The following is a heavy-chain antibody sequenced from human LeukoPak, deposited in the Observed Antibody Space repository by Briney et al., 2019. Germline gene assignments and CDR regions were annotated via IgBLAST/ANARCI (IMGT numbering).Heavy chain of an antibody. J-gene: IGHJ2*01. CDR2: INPNSGGT. V-gene: IGHV1-2*02. CDR3: ARGVGVAVPAAIDWYFDL. Sequence: GASVKVSCKASGYTFTGYYMHWVRQAPGQGLEWMGWINPNSGGTNYAQKFQGRVTMTRDTSISTAYMELSRLRSDDTAVYYCARGVGVAVPAAIDWYFDLWGRGTLVTVSS. D-gene: IGHD2-2*02. CDR1: GYTFTGYY.